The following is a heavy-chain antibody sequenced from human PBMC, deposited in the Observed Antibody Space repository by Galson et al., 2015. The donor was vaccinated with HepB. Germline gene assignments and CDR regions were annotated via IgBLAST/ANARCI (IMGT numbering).Heavy chain of an antibody. CDR1: GYSFTSYW. D-gene: IGHD6-6*01. J-gene: IGHJ3*02. Sequence: QSGAEVKKPGESLKISCKGSGYSFTSYWIGWVRQMPGKGLEWMGIIYPGDSDTRYSPSFQGQVTISADKSISTAYLQWSSLKASDTAMYYCASNGIAALLEDAFDIWGQGTMVTVSS. CDR3: ASNGIAALLEDAFDI. CDR2: IYPGDSDT. V-gene: IGHV5-51*01.